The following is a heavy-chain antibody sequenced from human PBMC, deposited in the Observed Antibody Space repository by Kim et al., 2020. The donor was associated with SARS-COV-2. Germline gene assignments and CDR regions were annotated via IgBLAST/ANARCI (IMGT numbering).Heavy chain of an antibody. D-gene: IGHD3-22*01. Sequence: SETLSLTCAVSGGSISSSNWWSWVRQPPGKGLEWIGEIYHSGSTNYNPSLKSRVTISVDKSKNQFSLKLSSVTAADTAVYYCARDYGVYYDSSGYYEPYVYYGMDVWGQGTTVTVSS. CDR2: IYHSGST. V-gene: IGHV4-4*02. J-gene: IGHJ6*02. CDR1: GGSISSSNW. CDR3: ARDYGVYYDSSGYYEPYVYYGMDV.